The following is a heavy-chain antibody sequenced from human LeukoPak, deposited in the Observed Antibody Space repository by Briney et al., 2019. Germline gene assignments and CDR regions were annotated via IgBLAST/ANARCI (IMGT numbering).Heavy chain of an antibody. CDR1: GFTFDDYA. CDR3: AKDIERDYYYGMDV. J-gene: IGHJ6*02. CDR2: ISWNSGSI. V-gene: IGHV3-9*01. D-gene: IGHD1-1*01. Sequence: PGRSLRLSCAASGFTFDDYAMHWVRQAPGKGLEWVSGISWNSGSIGYADSVKGRFTISRDNAKNSLYLQMNSLRAEDTALYYCAKDIERDYYYGMDVWGQGTTVTVSS.